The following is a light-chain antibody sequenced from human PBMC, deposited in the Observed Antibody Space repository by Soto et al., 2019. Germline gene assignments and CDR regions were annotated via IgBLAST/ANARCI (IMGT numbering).Light chain of an antibody. CDR3: SSYTTSSTLV. CDR1: GSDVGGYNY. V-gene: IGLV2-14*01. Sequence: QSALTQPASVSGSPGPSITISCTGTGSDVGGYNYVSWYQQHPGKAPKLMIYEVTYRPSGVSNRFSGSKSGNTASLTISGLQTEDEADYYCSSYTTSSTLVFGTGTKLTVL. J-gene: IGLJ1*01. CDR2: EVT.